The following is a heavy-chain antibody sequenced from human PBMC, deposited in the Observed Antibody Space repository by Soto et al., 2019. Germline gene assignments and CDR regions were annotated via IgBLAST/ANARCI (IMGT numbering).Heavy chain of an antibody. J-gene: IGHJ4*02. CDR1: GFTVSSNY. CDR2: LYMSGIT. V-gene: IGHV3-66*01. CDR3: ARGSGSPLPLDY. Sequence: EVPLVESGGGLVQPGGSLRLSCAASGFTVSSNYMTWVRQAPGKGLEWVSVLYMSGITYYADSVKGRFTISRDNSKNTLYLQMNSLRAEDTAVYYCARGSGSPLPLDYWGQGTLVTVSS. D-gene: IGHD1-26*01.